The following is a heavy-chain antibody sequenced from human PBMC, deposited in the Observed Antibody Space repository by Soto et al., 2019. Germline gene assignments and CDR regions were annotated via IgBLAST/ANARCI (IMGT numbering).Heavy chain of an antibody. V-gene: IGHV1-69*01. CDR3: ARGVGCSGGSCYGDFDY. D-gene: IGHD2-15*01. Sequence: QVQLVQSGAEVKKPGSSVKVSCKASGGTFSSYAISWVRQAPGQGLEWMGGIIPIFGTANYAQKFQGRVTITEDESTSTAYLELSSLRSEDTAVYYCARGVGCSGGSCYGDFDYWGQGTLVTGSS. CDR1: GGTFSSYA. CDR2: IIPIFGTA. J-gene: IGHJ4*02.